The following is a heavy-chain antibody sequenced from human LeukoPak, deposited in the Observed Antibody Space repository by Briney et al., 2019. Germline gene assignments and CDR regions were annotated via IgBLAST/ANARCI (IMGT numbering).Heavy chain of an antibody. Sequence: GGSLRLSCAASGFTFSSYGMHWVRQAPGKGLEWVAVISYDGSNKYYADSVKGRFTISRDNSKNTLYLQMNSLRAEDTAVYYCAKDLYGYLIHDAFDIWGQGTMVTVSS. J-gene: IGHJ3*02. CDR1: GFTFSSYG. CDR3: AKDLYGYLIHDAFDI. CDR2: ISYDGSNK. D-gene: IGHD2-8*02. V-gene: IGHV3-30*18.